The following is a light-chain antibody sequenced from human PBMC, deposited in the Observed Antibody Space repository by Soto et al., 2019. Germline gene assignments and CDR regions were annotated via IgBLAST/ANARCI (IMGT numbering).Light chain of an antibody. CDR1: RSVSSN. CDR2: GAS. Sequence: EIVLTQSPATLSVFPGERAALSCRASRSVSSNLAWYQQKPGQAPRLLIYGASTRAIGIPARFSGSGSGTQFTLTISSMLSEDFAIYYCQQYDDWPPMYSFGQGNRLEI. CDR3: QQYDDWPPMYS. V-gene: IGKV3D-15*01. J-gene: IGKJ2*03.